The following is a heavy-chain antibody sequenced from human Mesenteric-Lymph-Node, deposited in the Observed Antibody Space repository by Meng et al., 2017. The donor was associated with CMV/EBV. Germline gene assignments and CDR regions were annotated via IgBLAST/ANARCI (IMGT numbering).Heavy chain of an antibody. CDR1: GFTFSSYS. D-gene: IGHD3-10*01. CDR2: ISSSSYI. V-gene: IGHV3-21*01. J-gene: IGHJ6*02. Sequence: GGSLRLSCAASGFTFSSYSMNWVRQAPGKGLEWVSSISSSSYIYYADSVKGRFTISRDNAKNSLYLQMNSLRAEDTAVYYCARDYGSGSYSPPYYYYYGMDVWGQGTTVTVSS. CDR3: ARDYGSGSYSPPYYYYYGMDV.